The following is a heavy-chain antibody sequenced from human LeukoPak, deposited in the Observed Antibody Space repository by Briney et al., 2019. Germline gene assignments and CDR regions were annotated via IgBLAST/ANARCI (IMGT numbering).Heavy chain of an antibody. D-gene: IGHD1-26*01. CDR2: ISGSGGST. V-gene: IGHV3-23*01. J-gene: IGHJ4*02. CDR1: GFTFSSYA. Sequence: GSLRLSCAASGFTFSSYAMSWVRPAPGKGLEWVSAISGSGGSTYYADSVKGRFTISRDNSKNTLYLQMNSLRAEDTAVYYCAKVAWELPGGGFFDYWGQGTLVTVTS. CDR3: AKVAWELPGGGFFDY.